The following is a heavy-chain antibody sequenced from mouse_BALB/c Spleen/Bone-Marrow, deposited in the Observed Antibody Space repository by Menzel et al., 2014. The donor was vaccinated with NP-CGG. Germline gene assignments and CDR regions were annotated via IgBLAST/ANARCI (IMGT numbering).Heavy chain of an antibody. CDR2: ITKGGGGT. V-gene: IGHV5-12*02. CDR1: GFTFSDYY. CDR3: ARQLAYAMDY. D-gene: IGHD4-1*01. Sequence: EVMLVESGGGLVQPGGSLRLSCATSGFTFSDYYMYWVRQTPEKRLEWVAYITKGGGGTYYPDIVKGRFTISRDNAKNTLYLQMSRLKSEDTAMYYCARQLAYAMDYWGQGTSVTVSS. J-gene: IGHJ4*01.